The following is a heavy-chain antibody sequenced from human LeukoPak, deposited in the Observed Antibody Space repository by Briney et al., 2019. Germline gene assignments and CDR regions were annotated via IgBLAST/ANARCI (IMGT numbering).Heavy chain of an antibody. CDR1: GGSISTYY. CDR3: ARVGDCSVDSNCYHFADWFDP. V-gene: IGHV4-59*08. D-gene: IGHD2-15*01. CDR2: IYNSGNT. J-gene: IGHJ5*02. Sequence: PSETLSLTCTVSGGSISTYYWSWIRQPPGKGLEWIGNIYNSGNTNYNPSLTSRVTISVDPSKNQFSLKLSSVTATDTAVYYCARVGDCSVDSNCYHFADWFDPWGQGTLVTVSS.